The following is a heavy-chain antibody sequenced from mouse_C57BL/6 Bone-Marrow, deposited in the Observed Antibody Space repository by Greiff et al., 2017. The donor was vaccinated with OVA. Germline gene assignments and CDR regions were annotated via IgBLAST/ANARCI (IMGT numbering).Heavy chain of an antibody. V-gene: IGHV5-4*03. CDR2: ISDGGSYT. D-gene: IGHD2-3*01. J-gene: IGHJ3*01. Sequence: EVKLMESGGGLVKPGGSLKLSCAASGFTFSSYAMSWVRQTPEKRLEWVATISDGGSYTYYPDNVKGRFTISRDNAKNNLYLQMSHLKSEDTAMYYCARVYDGLAYWGQGTLVTVSA. CDR1: GFTFSSYA. CDR3: ARVYDGLAY.